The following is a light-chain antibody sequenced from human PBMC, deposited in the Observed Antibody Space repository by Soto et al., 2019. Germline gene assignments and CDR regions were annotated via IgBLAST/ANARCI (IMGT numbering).Light chain of an antibody. CDR1: QSISGW. J-gene: IGKJ1*01. Sequence: DIQMAQSPSTLSASVEDRITITCRASQSISGWLAWYQQKPGKAPKLLIYKASSLKSGVPSRFSGSGSGTEFTLTIRSLQPDDSATYYCQQYHSFPVTFGQGTKVDIK. CDR2: KAS. CDR3: QQYHSFPVT. V-gene: IGKV1-5*03.